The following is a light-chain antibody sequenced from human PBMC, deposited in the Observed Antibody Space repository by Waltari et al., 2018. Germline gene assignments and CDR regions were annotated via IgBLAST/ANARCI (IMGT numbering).Light chain of an antibody. CDR3: QQYYSSPVT. Sequence: DIVMTQSPDSLAVSLCERATINCKYSQNVDYRSNNRNYLAWYQQKPGQPPKLVLYWASVREFGVPDRFSGSGSGTDFTLTISSLQAEDVAIYYCQQYYSSPVTFGGGTKVEIK. V-gene: IGKV4-1*01. J-gene: IGKJ4*01. CDR1: QNVDYRSNNRNY. CDR2: WAS.